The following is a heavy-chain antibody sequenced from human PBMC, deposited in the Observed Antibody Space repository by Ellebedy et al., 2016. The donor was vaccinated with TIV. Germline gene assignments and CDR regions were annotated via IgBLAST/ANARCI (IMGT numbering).Heavy chain of an antibody. J-gene: IGHJ4*02. CDR1: GDSVSGNDVA. CDR3: ARDFTTVRGVMNPFDY. Sequence: SETLSLTXAVSGDSVSGNDVAWSWIRQSPSRGLEWLGRAYYRSRWYIYYAESVRSRITINPDTSKNQLSLQLNSVTPEDTAVYYCARDFTTVRGVMNPFDYWGQGTLVTVSS. CDR2: AYYRSRWYI. D-gene: IGHD3-10*01. V-gene: IGHV6-1*01.